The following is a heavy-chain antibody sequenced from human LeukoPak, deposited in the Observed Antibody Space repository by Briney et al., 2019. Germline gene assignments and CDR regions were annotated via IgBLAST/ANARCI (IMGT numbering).Heavy chain of an antibody. V-gene: IGHV3-7*04. CDR2: VNPDGSQK. J-gene: IGHJ4*02. Sequence: PEGSLRLSCGASGFTFSNSYLGWVRQTPGRGLEWVAYVNPDGSQKFYVASMEGRFTISRDNAQSSLYLQMDSLRGEDSARYYCARATRWSFDSWGLGSLVTVSS. CDR3: ARATRWSFDS. D-gene: IGHD1-26*01. CDR1: GFTFSNSY.